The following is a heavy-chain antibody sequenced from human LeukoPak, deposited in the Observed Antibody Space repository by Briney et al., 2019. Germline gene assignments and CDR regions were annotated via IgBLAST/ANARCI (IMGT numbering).Heavy chain of an antibody. V-gene: IGHV3-7*01. J-gene: IGHJ4*02. CDR2: IKKDGSEK. Sequence: PGGSLRLSCAASGFTFSRYWMSWVRQAPGKGLEWVANIKKDGSEKYYVDSVKGRFTISRDNARNSLYLQMNSLRAEDTAVYYCARESGPYPRAYYYDSSGHPARDWGQGTLVTVSS. CDR1: GFTFSRYW. CDR3: ARESGPYPRAYYYDSSGHPARD. D-gene: IGHD3-22*01.